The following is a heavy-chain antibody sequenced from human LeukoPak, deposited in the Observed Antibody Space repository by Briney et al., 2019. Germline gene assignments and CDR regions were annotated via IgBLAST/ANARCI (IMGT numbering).Heavy chain of an antibody. CDR2: ISYEGSVT. J-gene: IGHJ4*02. D-gene: IGHD6-13*01. Sequence: GGSLRLSCAASGFTFSNYAFHWVRQPPGKGLEWAAVISYEGSVTYYADSVKGRFTISRDNSKNTLDLQMNSLRAEDTAVYYCAKTRPLDSSSWSHGDYWGQGTLVTVSS. CDR1: GFTFSNYA. CDR3: AKTRPLDSSSWSHGDY. V-gene: IGHV3-30*04.